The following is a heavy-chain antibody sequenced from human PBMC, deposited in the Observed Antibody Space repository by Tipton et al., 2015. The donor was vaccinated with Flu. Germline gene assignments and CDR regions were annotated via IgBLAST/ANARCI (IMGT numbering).Heavy chain of an antibody. CDR1: GFTFSTYN. CDR2: IWYDGSNR. D-gene: IGHD2-2*01. CDR3: ARGRSSTALDY. J-gene: IGHJ4*02. Sequence: SLRLSCAASGFTFSTYNMHWVRQAPGKGLEWVSLIWYDGSNRGYADSVKGRFTISRDNSKNTLFLQMNSLRADDTAVYYCARGRSSTALDYWGQGTLVTASS. V-gene: IGHV3-33*08.